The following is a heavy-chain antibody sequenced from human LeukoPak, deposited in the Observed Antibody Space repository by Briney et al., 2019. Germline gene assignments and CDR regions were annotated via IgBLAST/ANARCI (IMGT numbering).Heavy chain of an antibody. D-gene: IGHD3-10*01. V-gene: IGHV3-23*01. Sequence: PGGSLRLSCAASGFTFSSYAMSWVRQAPGKGLEWVSAISGSGGSTYYADSVKGRFTISRDNSKNTLYLQMNSLRAEDTAVYYCAKDILWFGELVNAFDYWGQGTLVTVSS. J-gene: IGHJ4*02. CDR3: AKDILWFGELVNAFDY. CDR1: GFTFSSYA. CDR2: ISGSGGST.